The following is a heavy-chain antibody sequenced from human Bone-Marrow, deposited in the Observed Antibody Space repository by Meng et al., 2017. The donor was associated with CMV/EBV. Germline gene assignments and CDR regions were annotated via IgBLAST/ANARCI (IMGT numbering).Heavy chain of an antibody. Sequence: GESLKISCGASGFTFSDYYMSWIRQTPGKGLEWVSCISGSSNTIYYADSVKGRFTISRDNAKNSLYLQMNSLRADDTAIYYCSRPIQLWSGRGVDYWGQGTLVTVSS. V-gene: IGHV3-11*01. CDR3: SRPIQLWSGRGVDY. CDR2: ISGSSNTI. CDR1: GFTFSDYY. D-gene: IGHD2-21*01. J-gene: IGHJ4*02.